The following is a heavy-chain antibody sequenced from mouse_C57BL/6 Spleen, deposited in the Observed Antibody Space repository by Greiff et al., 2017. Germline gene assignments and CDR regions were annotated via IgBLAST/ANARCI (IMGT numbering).Heavy chain of an antibody. J-gene: IGHJ3*01. D-gene: IGHD2-4*01. Sequence: EVKLVESGGGLVKPGGSLKLSCAASGFTFSSYAMSWVHQTPEKRLEWVATISDGGSYTYYPDNVKGRFTISRDNAKNNLYLQMSHLKSEDTAMYYCARDQAIYYDYDELFAYWGQGTLVTVSA. CDR3: ARDQAIYYDYDELFAY. CDR2: ISDGGSYT. CDR1: GFTFSSYA. V-gene: IGHV5-4*01.